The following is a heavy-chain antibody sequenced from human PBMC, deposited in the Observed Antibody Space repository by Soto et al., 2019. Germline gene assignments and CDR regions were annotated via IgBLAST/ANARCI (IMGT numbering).Heavy chain of an antibody. J-gene: IGHJ4*02. D-gene: IGHD3-10*01. CDR2: IIPIFGTA. V-gene: IGHV1-69*12. CDR3: ARDRVGEYYFDY. CDR1: GGTFSSYA. Sequence: QVQLVQSGAEVKKPGSSVKVSCKASGGTFSSYAISWVRQAPGQGLEWMGGIIPIFGTANYAQKFQGRVTITAEESTGTAYMELSSMRSEDTAVYYCARDRVGEYYFDYWGQGTLVTVSS.